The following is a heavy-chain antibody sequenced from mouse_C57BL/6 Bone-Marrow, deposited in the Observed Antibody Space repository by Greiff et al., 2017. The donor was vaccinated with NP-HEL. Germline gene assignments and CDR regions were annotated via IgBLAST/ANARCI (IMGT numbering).Heavy chain of an antibody. V-gene: IGHV14-3*01. J-gene: IGHJ2*01. CDR2: IDPATGNT. D-gene: IGHD2-4*01. CDR1: GFNIKNTY. Sequence: VQLQQSVAELVRPGASVKLSCTASGFNIKNTYMHWVKQRPEQGLEWIGRIDPATGNTNYATKFQGKATLTADTSSNTAYLQLSSLTSENTAICYCVRATGYDYDEYYCDYWGQGTTLTVSS. CDR3: VRATGYDYDEYYCDY.